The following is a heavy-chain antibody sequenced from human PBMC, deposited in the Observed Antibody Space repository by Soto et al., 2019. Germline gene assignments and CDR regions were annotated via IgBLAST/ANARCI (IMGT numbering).Heavy chain of an antibody. Sequence: SGGSLRRSCAASGFTFDDYAMHWVGQAPGKGLEWVSGISWNSGSIGYADSVKGRFTISRDNAKNSLYLQMNSLRAEDTALYYCAKDRDYDFWSGFFDYWGQGTLVTVSS. V-gene: IGHV3-9*01. CDR3: AKDRDYDFWSGFFDY. J-gene: IGHJ4*02. CDR2: ISWNSGSI. CDR1: GFTFDDYA. D-gene: IGHD3-3*01.